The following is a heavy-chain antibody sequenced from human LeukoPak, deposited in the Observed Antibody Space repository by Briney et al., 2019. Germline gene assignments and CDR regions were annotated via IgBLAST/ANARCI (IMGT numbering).Heavy chain of an antibody. D-gene: IGHD6-6*01. CDR1: GFTFRDFW. CDR3: ARSRYSTSSGGFDY. J-gene: IGHJ4*02. Sequence: GGSLRLSCAASGFTFRDFWMHWVRQAPGKGLAWVSRINSDGSNITYADSVKGRFTISRDNAKNTLYLQMNSLRGEDTAVYYCARSRYSTSSGGFDYWGQGILVTVSS. V-gene: IGHV3-74*01. CDR2: INSDGSNI.